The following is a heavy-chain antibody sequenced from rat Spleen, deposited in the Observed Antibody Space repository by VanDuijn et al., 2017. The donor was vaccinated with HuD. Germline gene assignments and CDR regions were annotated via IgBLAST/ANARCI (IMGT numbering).Heavy chain of an antibody. D-gene: IGHD1-10*01. CDR1: GFTFSDYY. CDR3: AKDNNYYFDY. CDR2: ISSGGGGI. J-gene: IGHJ2*01. V-gene: IGHV5-22*01. Sequence: EVQLVESGGGLVQPGRSLKLSCAASGFTFSDYYMAWVRQAPKKGLEWVASISSGGGGIYYRDSVKGRFTISRDNAENTVYLQMNSLRSEDTATYYCAKDNNYYFDYWGQGVMVTVSS.